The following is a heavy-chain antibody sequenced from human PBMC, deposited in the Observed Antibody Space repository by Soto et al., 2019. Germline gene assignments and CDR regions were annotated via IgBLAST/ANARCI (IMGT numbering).Heavy chain of an antibody. J-gene: IGHJ6*02. Sequence: GGSLRLSCAASAFTFSSYSMNWVRQAPGKGLEWVSSISSSSSYIYYADSVKGRFTISRDNAKNSLYLQMNSLRAEDTAVYYCARDESTVVTPHYYYGMDVWGQGTPVTVSS. CDR3: ARDESTVVTPHYYYGMDV. D-gene: IGHD2-21*02. V-gene: IGHV3-21*01. CDR1: AFTFSSYS. CDR2: ISSSSSYI.